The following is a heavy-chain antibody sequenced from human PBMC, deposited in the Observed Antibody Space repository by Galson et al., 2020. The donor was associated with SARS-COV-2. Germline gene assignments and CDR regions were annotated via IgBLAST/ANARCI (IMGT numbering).Heavy chain of an antibody. D-gene: IGHD3-22*01. Sequence: SETLSLTCTVSGGSISSYYWSWIRQPPGKGLEWIGYIYYSGSTNYNPSLKSRVTISVDTSKNQFSLKLSYVTAADTAVYYCAGKNTYYDSSGYYCGRGGPAFDIWGQGTMVTVSS. J-gene: IGHJ3*02. V-gene: IGHV4-59*01. CDR1: GGSISSYY. CDR2: IYYSGST. CDR3: AGKNTYYDSSGYYCGRGGPAFDI.